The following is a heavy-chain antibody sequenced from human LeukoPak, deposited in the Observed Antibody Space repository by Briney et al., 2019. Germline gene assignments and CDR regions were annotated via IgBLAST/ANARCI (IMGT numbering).Heavy chain of an antibody. J-gene: IGHJ4*02. Sequence: SETLSLTCAVYAGSFSGYYWTWIHQPPGKGLEWIGEIHYSGSVTYNPSLETRVTISVDTSKNQFSLRINSVTAADTAVYYCARGQWFRAFWSRGTPVTVSS. D-gene: IGHD3-10*01. CDR3: ARGQWFRAF. CDR1: AGSFSGYY. V-gene: IGHV4-34*01. CDR2: IHYSGSV.